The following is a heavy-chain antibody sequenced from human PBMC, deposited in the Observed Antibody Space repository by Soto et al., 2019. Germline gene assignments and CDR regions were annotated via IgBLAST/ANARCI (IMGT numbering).Heavy chain of an antibody. CDR2: VSHSGIT. Sequence: PSETLSLTCTVSGDSISSSYSWSWIRQPPGRGLEWIGYVSHSGITRYNPSLQSRVSMSVDTSRNQFSLKLNSVTAADTAVYFCACYYCAGDQRYLHAYPTRRASDL. J-gene: IGHJ2*01. CDR3: ACYYCAGDQRYLHAYPTRRASDL. D-gene: IGHD2-21*02. V-gene: IGHV4-59*12. CDR1: GDSISSSYS.